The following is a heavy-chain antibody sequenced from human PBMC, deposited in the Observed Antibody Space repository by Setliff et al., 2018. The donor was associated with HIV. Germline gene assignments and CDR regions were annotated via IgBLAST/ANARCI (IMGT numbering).Heavy chain of an antibody. CDR1: GFSFSSYW. V-gene: IGHV3-74*01. Sequence: GSLRLSCAASGFSFSSYWMHWVRQAPGKGLVWVSRINTDGSSTSYADPVKGRFTISRDNAKNTLYLQMNSLRAEDTAVYYCASFYGDYGYWGHGTQVTVSS. CDR3: ASFYGDYGY. D-gene: IGHD3-10*01. CDR2: INTDGSST. J-gene: IGHJ4*01.